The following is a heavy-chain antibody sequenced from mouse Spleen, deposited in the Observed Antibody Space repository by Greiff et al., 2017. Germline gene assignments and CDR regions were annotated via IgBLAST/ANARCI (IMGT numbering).Heavy chain of an antibody. CDR3: ARERLGSSYWYFDV. J-gene: IGHJ1*01. CDR2: ISYDGSN. Sequence: EVKLQESGPGLVKPSQSLSLTCSVTGYSITSGYYWNWIRQFPGNKLEWMGYISYDGSNNSNPSLKNRISITRDTSKNQFFLKLNSVTTEDTATYYCARERLGSSYWYFDVWGAGTTVTVSS. D-gene: IGHD1-1*01. V-gene: IGHV3-6*01. CDR1: GYSITSGYY.